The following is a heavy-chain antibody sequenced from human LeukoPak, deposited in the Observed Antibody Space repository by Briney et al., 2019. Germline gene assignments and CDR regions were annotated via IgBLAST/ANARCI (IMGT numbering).Heavy chain of an antibody. CDR2: MNHNSGNT. V-gene: IGHV1-8*01. CDR1: GYTFTSYD. Sequence: ASVKVSCKASGYTFTSYDINWVRQATGQGLEWMGWMNHNSGNTGYAQKFQGRVTMTRNTSISTAYMELSSLRSEDTAVYYCATYYDYVWGTSKPAFDIWGQGTMVTVSS. J-gene: IGHJ3*02. CDR3: ATYYDYVWGTSKPAFDI. D-gene: IGHD3-16*01.